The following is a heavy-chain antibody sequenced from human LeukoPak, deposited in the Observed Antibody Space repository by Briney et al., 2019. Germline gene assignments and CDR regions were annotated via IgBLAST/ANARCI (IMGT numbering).Heavy chain of an antibody. CDR1: GFTFSSYA. CDR2: ISYDGSNK. V-gene: IGHV3-30-3*01. D-gene: IGHD3-10*01. Sequence: GGSLRLSCAASGFTFSSYAMHWVRQAPGKGLEWVAVISYDGSNKYYADSVKGRFTISRDNSKNTLYLQMNSLRAEDTAVYYCAKEGRILLWFGELCRNYWGQGTLVTVSS. J-gene: IGHJ4*02. CDR3: AKEGRILLWFGELCRNY.